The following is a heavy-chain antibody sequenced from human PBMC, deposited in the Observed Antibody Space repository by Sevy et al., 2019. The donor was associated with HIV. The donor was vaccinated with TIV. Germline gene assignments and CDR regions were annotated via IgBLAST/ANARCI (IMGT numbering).Heavy chain of an antibody. Sequence: GGSLRLSCAASGFTFDDYAMHWVRQAPGKGLEWVSGISWNSGSIGNADSVKGQFTISRDNAKNTLNQQMNSLRAEDTTMYYSANPGPLSDNDSSGSYSGALDIWGQGTMVTVSS. CDR3: ANPGPLSDNDSSGSYSGALDI. D-gene: IGHD3-22*01. CDR1: GFTFDDYA. V-gene: IGHV3-9*01. J-gene: IGHJ3*02. CDR2: ISWNSGSI.